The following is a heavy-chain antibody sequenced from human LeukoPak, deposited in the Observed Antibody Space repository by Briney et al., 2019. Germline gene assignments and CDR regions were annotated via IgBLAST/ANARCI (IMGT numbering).Heavy chain of an antibody. CDR3: AKPSPTEQYSSSWYLPVDY. CDR2: ISGSGGST. V-gene: IGHV3-23*01. J-gene: IGHJ4*02. CDR1: GFTFSSHA. D-gene: IGHD6-13*01. Sequence: PGGSLRLSCAASGFTFSSHAMSWVRQAPGKGLEWVSAISGSGGSTYYADSVKGRFTISRDNSKNTLYMQMNSLRAEDTAVYYCAKPSPTEQYSSSWYLPVDYWGQGTLVTVSS.